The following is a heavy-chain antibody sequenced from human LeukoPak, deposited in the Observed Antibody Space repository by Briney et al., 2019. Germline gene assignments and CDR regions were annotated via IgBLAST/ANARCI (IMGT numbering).Heavy chain of an antibody. CDR2: INHSGST. Sequence: SETLSLTCAVYGGSFSGYYWSWIRQPPGKGLEWIGEINHSGSTNYNPSLKSRVTIPVDTSKNQFSLKLSSVTAADTAVYYCARGWSRAFFDYWGQGTLVTVSS. V-gene: IGHV4-34*01. J-gene: IGHJ4*02. D-gene: IGHD3-3*01. CDR1: GGSFSGYY. CDR3: ARGWSRAFFDY.